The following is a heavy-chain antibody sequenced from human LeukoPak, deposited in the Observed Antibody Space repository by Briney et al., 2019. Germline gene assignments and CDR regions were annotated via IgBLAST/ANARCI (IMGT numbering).Heavy chain of an antibody. CDR3: ARTPIVVVVAATNNWFDP. CDR1: GYTFTGYY. CDR2: INPNSGGT. Sequence: GASVKVSCKASGYTFTGYYMHWVRQAPGQGLEWMGWINPNSGGTNYAQKFQGRVTMTRDTSISTAYMELSRLRSDDTAVYYCARTPIVVVVAATNNWFDPWGQGILVTVSS. V-gene: IGHV1-2*02. D-gene: IGHD2-15*01. J-gene: IGHJ5*02.